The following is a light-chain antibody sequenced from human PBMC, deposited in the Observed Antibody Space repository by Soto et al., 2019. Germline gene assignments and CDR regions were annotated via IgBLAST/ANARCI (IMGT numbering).Light chain of an antibody. Sequence: EVVLTQSPGTLSLSPGERATLSCRASQSVSSNYLAWYQQKPGQAPRLLIYGASSRATGIPVRFSGSGSGTDFTLTISSLEPEDFVVYYCQQYGSSPGTFGQGTKVEVK. CDR3: QQYGSSPGT. J-gene: IGKJ1*01. CDR1: QSVSSNY. V-gene: IGKV3-20*01. CDR2: GAS.